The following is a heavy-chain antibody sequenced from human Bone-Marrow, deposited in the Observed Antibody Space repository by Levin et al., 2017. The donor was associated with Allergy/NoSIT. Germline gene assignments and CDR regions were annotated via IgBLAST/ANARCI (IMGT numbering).Heavy chain of an antibody. CDR1: GITFNTYS. Sequence: GESLKISCVASGITFNTYSMNWVRQAPGKGLEWVSSITSSSNYIYYAKSVKGRFSISRDNAKNSVFLQMNSLTAEDTGLYYCATEPDYSSSWGDSWGQGTLVTVSS. V-gene: IGHV3-21*01. D-gene: IGHD6-13*01. CDR3: ATEPDYSSSWGDS. CDR2: ITSSSNYI. J-gene: IGHJ4*02.